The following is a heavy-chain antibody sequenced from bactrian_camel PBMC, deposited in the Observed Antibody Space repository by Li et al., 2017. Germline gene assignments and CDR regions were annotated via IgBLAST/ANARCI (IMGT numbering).Heavy chain of an antibody. D-gene: IGHD6*01. Sequence: VQLVESGGASVQAGGSLRLSCPLSRVTAANYAAGWFRRTPKNERAGKEREGVAAIDSDGTTRYTDSVKGRFTISKDNAKNTLYLHMDNLKPEDTATYYCGADANGGSWCVGGIFKGYYGQGTQVTVS. J-gene: IGHJ4*01. V-gene: IGHV3S55*01. CDR1: RVTAANYA. CDR2: IDSDGTT.